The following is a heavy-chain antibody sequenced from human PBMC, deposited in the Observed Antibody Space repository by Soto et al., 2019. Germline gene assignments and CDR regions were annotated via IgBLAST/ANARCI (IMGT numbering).Heavy chain of an antibody. D-gene: IGHD6-13*01. CDR2: ISYDGSNK. Sequence: QVQLVESGGGVVQPGRSLRLSCAASGFTFSSYAMHWVRHAPGKGLEWVAVISYDGSNKYYADSVKGRFTISRDNSKNTLYLQMNSLRAEDTAVYYCARDEGSSWYYYYGMDVWGQGTTVTVSS. CDR3: ARDEGSSWYYYYGMDV. CDR1: GFTFSSYA. V-gene: IGHV3-30-3*01. J-gene: IGHJ6*02.